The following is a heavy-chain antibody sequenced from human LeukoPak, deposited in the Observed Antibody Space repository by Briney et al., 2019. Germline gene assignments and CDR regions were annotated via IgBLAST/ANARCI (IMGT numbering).Heavy chain of an antibody. J-gene: IGHJ6*03. V-gene: IGHV3-48*01. CDR3: ARGQGDCSSTSCYYYYYYYMDV. Sequence: GGSLKLPFGTPGFNFRCYSQNLVRQAPGKGPELLSYHCKSSRTIYYPDSVKGRFTISRDNSKNTLYLQMNSLRAEDTAVYYCARGQGDCSSTSCYYYYYYYMDVWGKGTTVTISS. CDR1: GFNFRCYS. D-gene: IGHD2-2*01. CDR2: HCKSSRTI.